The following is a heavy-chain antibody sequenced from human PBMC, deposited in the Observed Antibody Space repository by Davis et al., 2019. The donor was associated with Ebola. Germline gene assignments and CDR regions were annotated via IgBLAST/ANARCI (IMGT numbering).Heavy chain of an antibody. CDR2: INHSGST. Sequence: PSETLSLTCAVSGGSISSGGYSWSWIRQPPGKGLEWIGEINHSGSTNYNPSLKSRVTISVDTSKNQFSLKLSSVTAADTAVYYCARRVPPDEAIFGVVIPPGAFDIWGQGTMVTVSS. J-gene: IGHJ3*02. D-gene: IGHD3-3*01. V-gene: IGHV4-39*01. CDR1: GGSISSGGYS. CDR3: ARRVPPDEAIFGVVIPPGAFDI.